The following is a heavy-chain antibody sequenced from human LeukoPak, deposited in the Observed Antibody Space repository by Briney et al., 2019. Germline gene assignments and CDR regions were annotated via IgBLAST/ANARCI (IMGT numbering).Heavy chain of an antibody. CDR2: VSSNEGT. V-gene: IGHV4-59*01. J-gene: IGHJ4*02. Sequence: SETLSLTCTVSGGSISTYYWGWIRQPPGEGLEWIGYVSSNEGTNYNPSLKRRVTILVDTSKNQFSLKLSSVTAADTAVYYCARVRSYYGSVTGKSYYFDYWGQGTLVTVSS. D-gene: IGHD3-10*01. CDR1: GGSISTYY. CDR3: ARVRSYYGSVTGKSYYFDY.